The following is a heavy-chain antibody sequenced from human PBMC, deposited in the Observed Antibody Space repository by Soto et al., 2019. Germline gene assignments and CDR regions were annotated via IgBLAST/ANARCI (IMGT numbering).Heavy chain of an antibody. J-gene: IGHJ5*02. Sequence: EAQVVESGGGLVKPGGSLRLSCNFTFSMYSMNWVRRAPGKGLEWVASISSGSAFIKYADSVKGRFSISRDNAKNSVSLQMNSLRAEDTAMYYCTRDQGGSYDSWFDPWGRGTLVTVSS. CDR2: ISSGSAFI. CDR1: TFSMYS. D-gene: IGHD1-26*01. V-gene: IGHV3-21*01. CDR3: TRDQGGSYDSWFDP.